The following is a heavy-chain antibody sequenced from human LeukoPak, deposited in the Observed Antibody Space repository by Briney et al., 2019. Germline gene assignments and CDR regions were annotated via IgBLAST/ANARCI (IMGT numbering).Heavy chain of an antibody. V-gene: IGHV4-39*07. CDR1: GGSISSTSYR. Sequence: PSETLSLTCTVSGGSISSTSYRWGWIRQPPGKGLEWIGSIYYSGSTYYNPSLKSRVTISVDTSKNQFSLKLSSVTAADTAVYYCARDKTEIDSSGYKCLAFDIWGQGTMVTVSS. J-gene: IGHJ3*02. CDR3: ARDKTEIDSSGYKCLAFDI. CDR2: IYYSGST. D-gene: IGHD3-22*01.